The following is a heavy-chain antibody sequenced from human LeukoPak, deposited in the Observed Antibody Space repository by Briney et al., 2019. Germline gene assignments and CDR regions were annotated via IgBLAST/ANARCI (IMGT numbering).Heavy chain of an antibody. CDR2: IYHSGGT. D-gene: IGHD1-1*01. Sequence: SETLSLTCAVYGGSFSGYYWSWIRQPPGKGLEWIGEIYHSGGTNYNPSLKSRVTISVDTSKNQFSLKLSSVTAADTTVYYCVRRYTNYAPLDYWGQGTLVTVSS. J-gene: IGHJ4*02. V-gene: IGHV4-34*01. CDR1: GGSFSGYY. CDR3: VRRYTNYAPLDY.